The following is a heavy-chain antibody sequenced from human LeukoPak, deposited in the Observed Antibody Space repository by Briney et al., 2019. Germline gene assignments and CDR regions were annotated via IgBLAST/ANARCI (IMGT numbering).Heavy chain of an antibody. CDR2: ISGSGGGT. CDR1: GFTFDDYA. D-gene: IGHD6-13*01. Sequence: PGGSLRLSCAASGFTFDDYAMHWVRQAPGKGLEWVSLISGSGGGTYYADSVKGRFTISRDNSKNTLYLQTNSLRAEDTAVYYCARRGAAGTYYFDYWGQGTLVTVSS. V-gene: IGHV3-23*01. CDR3: ARRGAAGTYYFDY. J-gene: IGHJ4*02.